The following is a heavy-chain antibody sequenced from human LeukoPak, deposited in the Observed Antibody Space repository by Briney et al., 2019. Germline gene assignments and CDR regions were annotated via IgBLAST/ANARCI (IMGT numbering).Heavy chain of an antibody. J-gene: IGHJ4*02. D-gene: IGHD3-10*01. Sequence: SETLSLTCTVSGGSITSGDYYWSWIRQPPGKGLEGIGYIYSSGSTFYNPSLKSRVTISVDTSKNQFSLKLTSVTAADTAVYYCARVGYYGSGSYSVEYFDYWGQGTLVTVSS. CDR3: ARVGYYGSGSYSVEYFDY. CDR1: GGSITSGDYY. CDR2: IYSSGST. V-gene: IGHV4-30-4*01.